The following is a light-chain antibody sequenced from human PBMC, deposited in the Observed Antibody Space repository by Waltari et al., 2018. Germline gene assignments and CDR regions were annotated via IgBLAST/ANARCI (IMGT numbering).Light chain of an antibody. J-gene: IGKJ2*01. Sequence: DIVMTQTPLSLPVTPGEPASISCRSSQSLLNSDDGYTYVDWFLQKPGQSPQLLIYTLPYRASGVPDRFSGTGSGSNFSLKISRVEAEDVGVYYCMQRLEFPYTFGQGTRLDIK. CDR3: MQRLEFPYT. CDR2: TLP. CDR1: QSLLNSDDGYTY. V-gene: IGKV2-40*01.